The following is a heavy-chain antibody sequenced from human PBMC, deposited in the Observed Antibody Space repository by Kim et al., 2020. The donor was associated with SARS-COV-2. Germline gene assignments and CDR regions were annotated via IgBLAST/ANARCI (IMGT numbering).Heavy chain of an antibody. CDR1: GFTFSSYS. CDR3: ASENTYSSSWYGVFPQFTYGMDV. D-gene: IGHD6-13*01. J-gene: IGHJ6*02. Sequence: GGSLRLSCAASGFTFSSYSMNWVRQAPGKGLEWVSSISSSSSYIYYADSVKGRFTISRDNAKNSLYLQMNSLRAEDTAVYYCASENTYSSSWYGVFPQFTYGMDVWGQGTTVTVSS. CDR2: ISSSSSYI. V-gene: IGHV3-21*01.